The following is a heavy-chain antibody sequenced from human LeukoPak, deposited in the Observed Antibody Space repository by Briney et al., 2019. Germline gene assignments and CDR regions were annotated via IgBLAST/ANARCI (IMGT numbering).Heavy chain of an antibody. CDR2: ISAYNGNT. J-gene: IGHJ4*02. V-gene: IGHV1-18*01. CDR1: CYTFTSYG. Sequence: ASVKVSCNASCYTFTSYGISWVRHAPGQGLEWMGWISAYNGNTNYAQKLQGRVTMTTATSTSTAYMELRSLRSDDTAVYYCARDTYYYDSSGYYPLDYWGQGTLVTVSS. CDR3: ARDTYYYDSSGYYPLDY. D-gene: IGHD3-22*01.